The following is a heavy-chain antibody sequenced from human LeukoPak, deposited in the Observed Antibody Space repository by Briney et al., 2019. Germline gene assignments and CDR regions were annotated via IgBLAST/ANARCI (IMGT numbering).Heavy chain of an antibody. D-gene: IGHD2/OR15-2a*01. CDR3: AIYFAGAGGRGT. V-gene: IGHV4-31*03. Sequence: SETLSLTCTVSGGSISSGDFHWRWIRQHPGKGLEWIGYIYNGGNTYYKPSLKSRVTISVDASNNQFSLKLSSVTAADTAVYYCAIYFAGAGGRGTWGQGTLVTVSS. CDR1: GGSISSGDFH. CDR2: IYNGGNT. J-gene: IGHJ4*02.